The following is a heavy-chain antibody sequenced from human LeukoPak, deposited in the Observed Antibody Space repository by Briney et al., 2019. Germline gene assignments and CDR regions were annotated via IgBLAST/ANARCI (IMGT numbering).Heavy chain of an antibody. V-gene: IGHV3-30*04. J-gene: IGHJ3*02. CDR1: GFTFTNYS. CDR2: ISDDGSNK. D-gene: IGHD6-6*01. Sequence: PGRSLRLSCAAFGFTFTNYSVHWVRQAPGKGLEWVALISDDGSNKYYADSVKGRFTISRDNSKNTLYLQMSSLRGEDTAVYYCARTYGSSADAFDIWGHGTMVTVSS. CDR3: ARTYGSSADAFDI.